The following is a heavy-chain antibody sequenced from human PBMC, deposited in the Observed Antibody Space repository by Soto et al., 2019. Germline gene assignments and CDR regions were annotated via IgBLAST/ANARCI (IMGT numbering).Heavy chain of an antibody. J-gene: IGHJ5*02. D-gene: IGHD3-9*01. Sequence: SETLSLTCAVYGGSFSGYYWSWIRQPPGKGLEWIGEINHSGSTNYNPSLKSRVTISVDTSKNQFSLKLSSVTAADTAVYYCARKDHYYDILTGYQSNWFDPWGQGTLVTVSS. V-gene: IGHV4-34*01. CDR2: INHSGST. CDR1: GGSFSGYY. CDR3: ARKDHYYDILTGYQSNWFDP.